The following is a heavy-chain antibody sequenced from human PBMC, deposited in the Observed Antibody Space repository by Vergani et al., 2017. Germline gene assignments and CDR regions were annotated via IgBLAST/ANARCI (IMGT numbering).Heavy chain of an antibody. J-gene: IGHJ6*02. D-gene: IGHD3-10*01. CDR2: INPSGGST. V-gene: IGHV1-46*03. CDR1: GYTFTSYY. Sequence: QVQLVQSGAEVKKPGASVKVSCKASGYTFTSYYMHWVRQAPGQGLEWMGIINPSGGSTSYAQKFQGRVTMTRDTSTSTVYMELSSLRSEDTAVYYCAREGQYCCMVRGPNDLSKYGRDVWGQGRTVTV. CDR3: AREGQYCCMVRGPNDLSKYGRDV.